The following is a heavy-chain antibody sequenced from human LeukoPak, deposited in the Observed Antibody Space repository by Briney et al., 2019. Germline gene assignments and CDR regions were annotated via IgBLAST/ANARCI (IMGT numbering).Heavy chain of an antibody. J-gene: IGHJ6*02. V-gene: IGHV4-39*01. CDR1: GGSISSSSYY. CDR2: IYYSGST. Sequence: PSETLSLTCTVSGGSISSSSYYWGRIRQPPGKGLEWNGSIYYSGSTYYNPSLKSRVTISVDTSKNQFSLKLSSVTAADTAVYYCARHIRGIVGALYGMDVWGQGTTVTVSS. CDR3: ARHIRGIVGALYGMDV. D-gene: IGHD1-26*01.